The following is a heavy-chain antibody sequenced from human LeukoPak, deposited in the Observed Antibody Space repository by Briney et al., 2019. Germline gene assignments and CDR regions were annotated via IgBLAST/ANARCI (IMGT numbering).Heavy chain of an antibody. Sequence: PSETLSLTCTVSGGSISSYYWSWIRQPPGKGLEWIGYIYYSGSTNYNPSLKSRVTISVDTSKNQFSLKLSSVTAADTAVYYCARDLGGSGSYYFDYWGQGTQVTVSS. CDR2: IYYSGST. J-gene: IGHJ4*02. CDR3: ARDLGGSGSYYFDY. V-gene: IGHV4-59*01. D-gene: IGHD6-6*01. CDR1: GGSISSYY.